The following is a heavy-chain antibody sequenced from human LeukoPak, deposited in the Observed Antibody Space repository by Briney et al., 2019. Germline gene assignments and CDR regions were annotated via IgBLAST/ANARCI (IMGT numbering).Heavy chain of an antibody. CDR2: IYYSGST. D-gene: IGHD3-22*01. CDR3: ARVIPDGYSDY. J-gene: IGHJ4*02. V-gene: IGHV4-59*01. CDR1: GGSISSYY. Sequence: PSETLSLTCTVSGGSISSYYWTWIRQPPGKGLEWIGYIYYSGSTKYNPSLKSRLTISVDTSKNQFSLNLGSVTAADTAVYFCARVIPDGYSDYWGQGTLVTASS.